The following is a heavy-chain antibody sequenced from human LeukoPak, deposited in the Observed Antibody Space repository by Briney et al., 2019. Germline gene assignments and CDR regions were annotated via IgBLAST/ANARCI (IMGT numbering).Heavy chain of an antibody. CDR3: ARDLSAAFDF. V-gene: IGHV3-33*08. CDR1: GFPFSSYS. D-gene: IGHD6-19*01. CDR2: LVYDARS. J-gene: IGHJ4*02. Sequence: GGSLRLSCAASGFPFSSYSMTWVRQAPGKGLEWVARLVYDARSDYANSVRGRFSISRDDSKNTLFLHMSNLRVEDTALYYCARDLSAAFDFWGQGVLVTVSS.